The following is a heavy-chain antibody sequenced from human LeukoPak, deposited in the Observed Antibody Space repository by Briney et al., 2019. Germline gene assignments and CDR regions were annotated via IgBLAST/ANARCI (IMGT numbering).Heavy chain of an antibody. J-gene: IGHJ4*02. CDR1: GFTFSNFG. Sequence: GGSLRLSCAASGFTFSNFGMHWVRQAPGKGLGWVAFIRYDGSNEYYADSVKGRFTISRDNSKNTLYLQMNSLRADDTALYYCAKNEVWWLPDSWGQGTLVTVSS. CDR3: AKNEVWWLPDS. CDR2: IRYDGSNE. D-gene: IGHD5-12*01. V-gene: IGHV3-30*02.